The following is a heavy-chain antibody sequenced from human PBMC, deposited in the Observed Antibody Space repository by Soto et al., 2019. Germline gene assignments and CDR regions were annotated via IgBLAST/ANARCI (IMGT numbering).Heavy chain of an antibody. V-gene: IGHV3-30*18. CDR1: GFSFSSYG. D-gene: IGHD1-26*01. CDR2: ISYDGSNE. J-gene: IGHJ4*02. Sequence: QVQLVESGGGVVQPGRSLRLSCAASGFSFSSYGLHWVHQAPGKGLEWVAAISYDGSNEYYADSVKGRFTISRDNSKNTLYLQMNSLRAEDTAVYYCAKATYSGSYFSDYWGQGTLVTVSS. CDR3: AKATYSGSYFSDY.